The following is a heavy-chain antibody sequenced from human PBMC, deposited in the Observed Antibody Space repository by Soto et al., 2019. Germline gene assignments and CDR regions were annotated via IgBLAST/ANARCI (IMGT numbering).Heavy chain of an antibody. CDR2: NSGSGGST. CDR1: GFTFGSYA. D-gene: IGHD2-15*01. J-gene: IGHJ4*02. Sequence: GGSLGLSCAAPGFTFGSYAMGWVRQAPGKGMEWGSGNSGSGGSTFYADPVKGRFTISRDNSNNMVYLQMDNVRADDTAVYYCARQQGGSLSSLYFDYWGQGPLVTGSS. V-gene: IGHV3-23*01. CDR3: ARQQGGSLSSLYFDY.